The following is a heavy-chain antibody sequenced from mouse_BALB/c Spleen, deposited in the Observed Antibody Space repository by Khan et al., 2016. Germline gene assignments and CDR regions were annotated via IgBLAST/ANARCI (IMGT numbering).Heavy chain of an antibody. CDR2: INTETGEP. CDR1: GYTFTDYS. J-gene: IGHJ3*01. Sequence: QIQLVQSGPELKKPGETVKISCKASGYTFTDYSMHWVKQAPGKGLKWMGWINTETGEPTYADDFKGRFAFSLETSASTAYLQINNLQNEDTATDFCASCYGGGYAYWGQGTLVTVSA. CDR3: ASCYGGGYAY. D-gene: IGHD1-2*01. V-gene: IGHV9-2-1*01.